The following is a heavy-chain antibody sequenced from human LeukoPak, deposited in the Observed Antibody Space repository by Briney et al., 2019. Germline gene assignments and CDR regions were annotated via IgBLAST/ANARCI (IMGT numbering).Heavy chain of an antibody. D-gene: IGHD3-10*01. CDR3: ARDRHGSGGLIGY. CDR1: GFTFSSYG. V-gene: IGHV3-9*01. J-gene: IGHJ4*02. Sequence: PGGSLRLSCAASGFTFSSYGMHWVRQAPGKGLEWVSGISWNSGSIGYADSVKGRFTISRDNAKNSLYLQMNSLRAEDTAVYYCARDRHGSGGLIGYWGQGTLVTVSS. CDR2: ISWNSGSI.